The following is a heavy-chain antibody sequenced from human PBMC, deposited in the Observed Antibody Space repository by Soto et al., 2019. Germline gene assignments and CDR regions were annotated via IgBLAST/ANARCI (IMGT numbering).Heavy chain of an antibody. J-gene: IGHJ4*02. D-gene: IGHD6-6*01. V-gene: IGHV4-31*03. CDR1: GESISSGGYY. CDR2: IYDSESA. Sequence: QVQLQGSGPGLVRPSQTLSLTCNVSGESISSGGYYWSWIRHHPGKGLEWIGYIYDSESAYYNPSLKSRVIISMDTSKNHFAMRLSSVTAADTAVYYCARASSSSSAADYWGQGTLVTVSS. CDR3: ARASSSSSAADY.